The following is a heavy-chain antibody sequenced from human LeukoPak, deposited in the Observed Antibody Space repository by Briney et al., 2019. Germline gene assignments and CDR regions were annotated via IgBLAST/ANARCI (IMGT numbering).Heavy chain of an antibody. D-gene: IGHD3-10*01. CDR1: GGTFSSYA. CDR2: IIPILGIA. CDR3: ARDTPGGDVWFGELLRKYYFDY. V-gene: IGHV1-69*04. J-gene: IGHJ4*02. Sequence: SVKVSCKASGGTFSSYAISWVRQAPGQGLEWMGRIIPILGIANYAQKFQGRVTITADKSTSTAYMELSSLRSEDTAVYYCARDTPGGDVWFGELLRKYYFDYWGQGTLVTVSS.